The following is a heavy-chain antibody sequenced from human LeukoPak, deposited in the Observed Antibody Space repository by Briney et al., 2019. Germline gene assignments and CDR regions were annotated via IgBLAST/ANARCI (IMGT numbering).Heavy chain of an antibody. CDR3: ARNRYGDYTPDY. J-gene: IGHJ4*02. Sequence: ASVKVSCKASGYTFTGYYMHWVRQAPGQGLEWMGWINPKTGGTNYAQKFRGRVTMTRDTSISTVYMELSRVRSDDTAVYYCARNRYGDYTPDYWGQGTLVTVSS. CDR1: GYTFTGYY. CDR2: INPKTGGT. V-gene: IGHV1-2*02. D-gene: IGHD4-17*01.